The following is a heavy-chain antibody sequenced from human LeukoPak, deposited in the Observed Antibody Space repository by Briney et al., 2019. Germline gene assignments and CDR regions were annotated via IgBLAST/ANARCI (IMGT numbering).Heavy chain of an antibody. V-gene: IGHV1-24*01. CDR1: GYTLTELS. CDR2: FDPEDGVT. D-gene: IGHD2-8*01. J-gene: IGHJ4*02. CDR3: ASFDQGYCTNGVCYDY. Sequence: ASVKVSCKVSGYTLTELSMHWVRQAPGKGLEWMGGFDPEDGVTIYAQKFQGRVTMTEDTSTDTAYMELSSLRSEDTAVYYCASFDQGYCTNGVCYDYWGQGTLVTVSS.